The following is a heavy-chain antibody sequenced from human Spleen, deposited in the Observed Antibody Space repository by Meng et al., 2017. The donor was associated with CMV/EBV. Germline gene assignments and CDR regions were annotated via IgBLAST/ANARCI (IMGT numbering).Heavy chain of an antibody. V-gene: IGHV3-15*05. D-gene: IGHD6-19*01. CDR2: IKSKTDGGTT. Sequence: GESLKISCAAAGFTLSDARMNWVQQAPGKGMEWVGRIKSKTDGGTTDYAASVKGRFTISRDNSKNTLSQQMNSLKTEDTAVYFCSTGGYSSRWDCWGQGTLVTVSS. CDR3: STGGYSSRWDC. J-gene: IGHJ4*02. CDR1: GFTLSDAR.